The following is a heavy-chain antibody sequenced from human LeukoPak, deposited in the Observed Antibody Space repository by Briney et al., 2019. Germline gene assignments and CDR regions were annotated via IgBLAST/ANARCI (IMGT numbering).Heavy chain of an antibody. Sequence: SETLSLTCTVSGGSISSSSYYWGWIRQPPGKGLEWIGSIYYGGSTYYNPSLKSRVTISVDTSKNQFSLKVSSVTAADTAVYYCARDTGHQLSRRNYYAMDVWGQGTTVTVSS. D-gene: IGHD2-2*01. J-gene: IGHJ6*02. V-gene: IGHV4-39*07. CDR3: ARDTGHQLSRRNYYAMDV. CDR1: GGSISSSSYY. CDR2: IYYGGST.